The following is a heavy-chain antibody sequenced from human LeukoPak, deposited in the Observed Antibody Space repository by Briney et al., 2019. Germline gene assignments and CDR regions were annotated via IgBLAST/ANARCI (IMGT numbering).Heavy chain of an antibody. Sequence: ASGKASCKASGYTFNRYGICWVRQAPGQGLEWVGWISGYNGKTKYAQKFQGRVTMTTDTSTNTAYMELRSLSSDDTAVYYCARSGGPGYSSGWYGELDYWGQGTLVTVSS. D-gene: IGHD6-19*01. CDR1: GYTFNRYG. V-gene: IGHV1-18*01. CDR2: ISGYNGKT. CDR3: ARSGGPGYSSGWYGELDY. J-gene: IGHJ4*02.